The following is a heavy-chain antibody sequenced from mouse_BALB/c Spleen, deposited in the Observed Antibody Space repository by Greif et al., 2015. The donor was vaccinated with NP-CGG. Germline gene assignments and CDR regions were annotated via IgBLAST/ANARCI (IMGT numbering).Heavy chain of an antibody. D-gene: IGHD2-1*01. CDR1: GFNIKDTY. CDR3: ARGGNYGFYYAMDY. CDR2: IDPANGNT. V-gene: IGHV14-3*02. Sequence: VQLKQSGAELVKPGASVKLSCTASGFNIKDTYMHWVKQRPEQGLEWIGRIDPANGNTKYDPKFQGKATITADTSSNTAYLQLSSLTSEDTAVYYCARGGNYGFYYAMDYWGQGTSVTVSS. J-gene: IGHJ4*01.